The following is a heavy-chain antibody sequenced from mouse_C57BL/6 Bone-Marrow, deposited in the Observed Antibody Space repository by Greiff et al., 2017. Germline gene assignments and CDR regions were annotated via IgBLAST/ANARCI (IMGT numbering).Heavy chain of an antibody. D-gene: IGHD4-1*01. CDR2: IDPSDSYT. Sequence: QVQLQQPGAELVKPGASVKLSCKASGYTFTSYWMQWVKQRPGQGLEWIGEIDPSDSYTNYNQKFKGMATLTVDTSSSTAYMQLSSLTSEDSAVYYCATWGGFAYWGQGTLVTVSA. J-gene: IGHJ3*01. CDR1: GYTFTSYW. V-gene: IGHV1-50*01. CDR3: ATWGGFAY.